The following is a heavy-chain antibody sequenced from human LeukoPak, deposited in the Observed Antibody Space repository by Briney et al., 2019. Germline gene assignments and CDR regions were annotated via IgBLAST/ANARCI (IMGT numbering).Heavy chain of an antibody. CDR2: ISGSGGST. CDR1: GFTFRNYA. Sequence: SGGSLRLSCAASGFTFRNYAMNWVRQAPGKGLEWVSTISGSGGSTYYADSVKGRFTISRDNSKNMLYLQMNSLRAEDTAVYYCAKDRDYYDSSGYYYSNYFDYWGQGTLVTVSS. D-gene: IGHD3-22*01. J-gene: IGHJ4*02. V-gene: IGHV3-23*01. CDR3: AKDRDYYDSSGYYYSNYFDY.